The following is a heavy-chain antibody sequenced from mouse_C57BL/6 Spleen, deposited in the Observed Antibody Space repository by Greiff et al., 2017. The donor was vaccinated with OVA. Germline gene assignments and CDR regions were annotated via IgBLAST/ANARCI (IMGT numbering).Heavy chain of an antibody. D-gene: IGHD3-2*02. J-gene: IGHJ2*01. CDR2: IYPGDGDT. CDR3: ARSDSSGLYYFDY. V-gene: IGHV1-82*01. Sequence: QVQLQQSGPELVKPGASVKISCKASGYAFSSSWMNWVKQRPGKGLEWIGRIYPGDGDTNYNGKFKGKATLTADKSSSTAYMQLSSLTSEDSAVYFCARSDSSGLYYFDYWGQGTTLTVSS. CDR1: GYAFSSSW.